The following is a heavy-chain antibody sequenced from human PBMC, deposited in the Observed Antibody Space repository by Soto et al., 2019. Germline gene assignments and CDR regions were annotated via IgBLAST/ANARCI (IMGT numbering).Heavy chain of an antibody. CDR2: ISSDGTSR. V-gene: IGHV3-30*18. Sequence: RRLSCAASGFTFSSYGMHWVRQAPGKGLEWVAVISSDGTSRFYADSVKGRFTISRDNSKNTLYLQMNSLRAEDTAMYYCAKVRVKDYYYYAMDVWGQGTTDTVSS. J-gene: IGHJ6*02. D-gene: IGHD4-4*01. CDR1: GFTFSSYG. CDR3: AKVRVKDYYYYAMDV.